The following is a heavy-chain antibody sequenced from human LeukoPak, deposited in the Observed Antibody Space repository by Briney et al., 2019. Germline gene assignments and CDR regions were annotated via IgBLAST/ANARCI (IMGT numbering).Heavy chain of an antibody. D-gene: IGHD4/OR15-4a*01. Sequence: GGSLRLSCAASGFVFSDSPLHWVRQASGQGLEWVALIRTKSNNFATAYAASLRGRFTVSRDDSRKMAYLQMNSLKTEDTAVYYCTCLTTKTPWGQGTLVTVSS. CDR3: TCLTTKTP. V-gene: IGHV3-73*01. CDR2: IRTKSNNFAT. CDR1: GFVFSDSP. J-gene: IGHJ5*02.